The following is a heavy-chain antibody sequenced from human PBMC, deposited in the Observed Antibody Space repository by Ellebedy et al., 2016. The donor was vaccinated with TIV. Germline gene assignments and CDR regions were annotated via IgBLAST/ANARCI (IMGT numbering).Heavy chain of an antibody. D-gene: IGHD1-14*01. CDR3: AKEAAPTGIHYFDY. Sequence: GESLKISCAAPGFPHRSYAMSWVRQAPGKGPEWVSGITACGERSFYADSVRGRFTLSRDHSKNTLSLNSYKLRAEDTGVYYCAKEAAPTGIHYFDYWGQGSQVTVSP. V-gene: IGHV3-23*01. J-gene: IGHJ4*02. CDR2: ITACGERS. CDR1: GFPHRSYA.